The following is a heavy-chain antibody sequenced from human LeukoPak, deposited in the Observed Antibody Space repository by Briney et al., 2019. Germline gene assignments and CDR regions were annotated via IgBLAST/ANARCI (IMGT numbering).Heavy chain of an antibody. V-gene: IGHV1-8*01. D-gene: IGHD3-10*01. CDR1: GYTFTSYD. CDR3: ARRYYYSSGSYHSWFDP. CDR2: MNPNSGNT. J-gene: IGHJ5*02. Sequence: ASVKVSCKASGYTFTSYDINWVRQATGQGPEWMGWMNPNSGNTGYAQKFQGRVTMTRNTSISTAYMELSSLRSEDTAVYYCARRYYYSSGSYHSWFDPWGQGTLVSVSS.